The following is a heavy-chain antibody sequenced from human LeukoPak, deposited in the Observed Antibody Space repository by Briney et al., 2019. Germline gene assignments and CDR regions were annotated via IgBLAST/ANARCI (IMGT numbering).Heavy chain of an antibody. D-gene: IGHD3-3*01. CDR3: ARDRRITIFGVVNGYYYGMDV. V-gene: IGHV1-46*01. CDR1: GYTFTSYY. CDR2: FNPSGGST. J-gene: IGHJ6*02. Sequence: ASVKVSCKASGYTFTSYYMHWVRQAPGQGLEWMGIFNPSGGSTSYAQKFQGRVTMTRDTSTSTVYMELSSLRSEDTAVYYCARDRRITIFGVVNGYYYGMDVWGQGTTVTVSS.